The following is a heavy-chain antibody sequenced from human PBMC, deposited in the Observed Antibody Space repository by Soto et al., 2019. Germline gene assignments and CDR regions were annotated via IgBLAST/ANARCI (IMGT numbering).Heavy chain of an antibody. D-gene: IGHD5-12*01. J-gene: IGHJ6*02. CDR1: GYTFTSYG. CDR3: AAEGYSGYDFSRVPGSRKQKYYYGMDV. V-gene: IGHV1-18*01. CDR2: ISAYNGNT. Sequence: QVQLVQSGAEVKKPGASVKVSCKASGYTFTSYGISWVRQAPGQGLEWMGWISAYNGNTNYAQKLQGRVTMTTDTSTSTAYMEVRSRRSDDTAVYYCAAEGYSGYDFSRVPGSRKQKYYYGMDVWGQGTTVTVSS.